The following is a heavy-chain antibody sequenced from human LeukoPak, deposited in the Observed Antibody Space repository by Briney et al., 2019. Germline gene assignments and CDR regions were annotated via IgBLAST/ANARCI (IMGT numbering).Heavy chain of an antibody. CDR1: GFSLSTSGVG. CDR2: IYWDDDK. Sequence: SGPTLVKPTQTLTLTCTFSGFSLSTSGVGVGWIRQPPGKALEWLALIYWDDDKRYSPSLKSRLTITKDTSKNQVVLTMTNMDPVDTATCYCAHNGGAVNTIGVAFDIWGQGTMVTVSS. V-gene: IGHV2-5*02. D-gene: IGHD2-21*01. CDR3: AHNGGAVNTIGVAFDI. J-gene: IGHJ3*02.